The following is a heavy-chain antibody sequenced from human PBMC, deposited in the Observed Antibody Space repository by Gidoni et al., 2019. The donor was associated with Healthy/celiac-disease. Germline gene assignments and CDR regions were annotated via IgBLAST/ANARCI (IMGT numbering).Heavy chain of an antibody. CDR3: AKFYDFWSGYFYGIDV. J-gene: IGHJ6*02. V-gene: IGHV3-23*01. CDR2: ISGSGSTT. D-gene: IGHD3-3*01. CDR1: GFTFSSYG. Sequence: EVQLLESGGGLVQPGGSLRLSCAVSGFTFSSYGMGWVRQAPGKGLEWLSAISGSGSTTYYADSVRGRFTISRDNSKNTLYLHMNSLRAEDTAVYYCAKFYDFWSGYFYGIDVWGQGTTVTVSS.